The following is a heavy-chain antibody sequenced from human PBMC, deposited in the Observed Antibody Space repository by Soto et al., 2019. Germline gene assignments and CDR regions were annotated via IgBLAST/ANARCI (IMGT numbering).Heavy chain of an antibody. J-gene: IGHJ6*02. D-gene: IGHD3-10*01. CDR2: IYPGDSDT. CDR3: AGGGVRGVITRTRDYYGMDV. CDR1: GYSFTSYW. V-gene: IGHV5-51*01. Sequence: GESLKISCKASGYSFTSYWIGWVRQMPGKGLEWMGIIYPGDSDTRYSPSFQGQVTISADKSINTPYLQWSSLKASDNAMYYCAGGGVRGVITRTRDYYGMDVWGQGTTVTVSS.